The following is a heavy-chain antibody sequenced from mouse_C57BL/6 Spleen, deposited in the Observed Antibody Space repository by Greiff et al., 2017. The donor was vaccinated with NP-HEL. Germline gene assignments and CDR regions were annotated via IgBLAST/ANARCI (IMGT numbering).Heavy chain of an antibody. J-gene: IGHJ3*01. CDR2: ISYDGSN. D-gene: IGHD2-4*01. CDR1: GYSITSGYY. CDR3: ARDQDYDDYDVWFAY. Sequence: EVQLQESGPGLVKPSQSLSLTCSVTGYSITSGYYWNWIRQFPGNKLEWMGYISYDGSNNYNPSLKNRISITRDTSKNQFFLKLNSVTTEDTATYYCARDQDYDDYDVWFAYWGQRTLVTVSA. V-gene: IGHV3-6*01.